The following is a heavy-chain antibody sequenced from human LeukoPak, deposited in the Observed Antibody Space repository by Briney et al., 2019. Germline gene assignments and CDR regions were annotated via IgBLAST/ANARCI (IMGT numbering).Heavy chain of an antibody. CDR2: ISGRGGST. CDR3: AKDKTAMIVVVITF. D-gene: IGHD3-22*01. V-gene: IGHV3-23*01. J-gene: IGHJ4*02. Sequence: GGSLRLSCAASGFTFSSYAMSWVRQAPGKGLEWVSAISGRGGSTYYADSVKGRFTISRDNSKNTLYLQMNSLRAEDTAVYYCAKDKTAMIVVVITFWGQGTLVTVSS. CDR1: GFTFSSYA.